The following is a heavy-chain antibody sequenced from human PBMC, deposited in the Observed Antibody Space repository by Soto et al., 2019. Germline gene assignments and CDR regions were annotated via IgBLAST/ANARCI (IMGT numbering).Heavy chain of an antibody. CDR2: ISGYNGDT. V-gene: IGHV1-18*01. D-gene: IGHD2-8*01. CDR1: GYTFSRYG. CDR3: AKNGQPPYYYYALDV. J-gene: IGHJ6*02. Sequence: ASVKVSCKASGYTFSRYGISWVRQAPGQGLEWMGWISGYNGDTNYAQKFQDRVSMTIDTSTGTAYMELRSLTSDDTAIYYCAKNGQPPYYYYALDVWGQGTKVTVSS.